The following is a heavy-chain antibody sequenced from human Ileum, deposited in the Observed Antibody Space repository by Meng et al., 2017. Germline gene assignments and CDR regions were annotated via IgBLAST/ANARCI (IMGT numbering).Heavy chain of an antibody. Sequence: GESLKISCAASGFTFSAYEMNWVRQTPGKGLEWIAYISDTGTTIYADSVKGRFTIPRDNAKNSLFLQMNSLRVEETALYYCARDKDSGYSAEESGFDHWGQGTLVTVSS. CDR3: ARDKDSGYSAEESGFDH. V-gene: IGHV3-48*03. J-gene: IGHJ4*02. D-gene: IGHD5-12*01. CDR1: GFTFSAYE. CDR2: ISDTGTTI.